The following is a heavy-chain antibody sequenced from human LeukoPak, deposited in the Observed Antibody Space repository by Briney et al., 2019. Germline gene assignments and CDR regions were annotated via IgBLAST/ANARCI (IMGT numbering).Heavy chain of an antibody. CDR1: GFTFTNYW. CDR3: ARAGGSSWADY. CDR2: IKQDGSQK. D-gene: IGHD6-13*01. J-gene: IGHJ4*02. Sequence: GGSLRLSCVASGFTFTNYWMNWVRQAPGKGLEWVASIKQDGSQKYYVDSVKGRFTISRDNAKNSLCLQMNSLKTEDTAVYYCARAGGSSWADYWGQGTLVTVSS. V-gene: IGHV3-7*01.